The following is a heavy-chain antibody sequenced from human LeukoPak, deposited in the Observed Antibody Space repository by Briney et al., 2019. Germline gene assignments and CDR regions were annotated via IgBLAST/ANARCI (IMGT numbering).Heavy chain of an antibody. Sequence: SETLSLTCTVSGGSISTTSYYWGWIRQPPGKGLEWIGSIYYSGTTYYNPSLKSRVTVSVDTSKNQFSLKLSSVTAADTAVYYCARGRVVYDYVWGSYRYDLLRSYYFDYWGQGTLVTVSS. CDR1: GGSISTTSYY. CDR2: IYYSGTT. J-gene: IGHJ4*02. D-gene: IGHD3-16*02. CDR3: ARGRVVYDYVWGSYRYDLLRSYYFDY. V-gene: IGHV4-39*07.